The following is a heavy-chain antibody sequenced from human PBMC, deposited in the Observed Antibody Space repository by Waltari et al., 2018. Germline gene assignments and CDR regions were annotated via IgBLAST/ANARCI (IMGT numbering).Heavy chain of an antibody. J-gene: IGHJ4*02. D-gene: IGHD6-13*01. CDR2: IYYTGST. V-gene: IGHV4-59*08. CDR1: GGSTTTYY. CDR3: ARRTGLSSSSWYYFDY. Sequence: QVQLQESGPGLVKPSETLSLTCTVSGGSTTTYYWSWIRQPPGKGLEWIGYIYYTGSTNYNPSLKSRVTMSVDTSKNQFSLKLRSVTAADTAVYYCARRTGLSSSSWYYFDYWGQGTLVTVSS.